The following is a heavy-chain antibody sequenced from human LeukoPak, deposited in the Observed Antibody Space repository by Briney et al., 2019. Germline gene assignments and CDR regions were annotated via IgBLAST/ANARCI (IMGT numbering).Heavy chain of an antibody. CDR2: IIPIFGTA. CDR3: ARAGDCSSGSCYVAYYYYYMDV. V-gene: IGHV1-69*06. J-gene: IGHJ6*03. D-gene: IGHD2-15*01. Sequence: ASVKVSCKASGGTFSSYAISWVRQAPGQGLEWMGGIIPIFGTANYAQKFQGRVTITADKSTSTAYMELSSLRSEDTAVYYCARAGDCSSGSCYVAYYYYYMDVWGKGTTVTVSS. CDR1: GGTFSSYA.